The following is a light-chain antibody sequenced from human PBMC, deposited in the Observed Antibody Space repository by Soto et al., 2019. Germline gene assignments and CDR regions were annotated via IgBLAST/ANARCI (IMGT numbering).Light chain of an antibody. CDR3: QQYGSSPLT. Sequence: ELVLTQSPGTLSLSPGERATLSCRASQSVSSSYLAWYQQKPGQAPRLLIYGASSRATGIPDRFSGSGSGTDFTLTISRLETEDFAVYYCQQYGSSPLTFGKGTHVEIK. V-gene: IGKV3-20*01. J-gene: IGKJ1*01. CDR2: GAS. CDR1: QSVSSSY.